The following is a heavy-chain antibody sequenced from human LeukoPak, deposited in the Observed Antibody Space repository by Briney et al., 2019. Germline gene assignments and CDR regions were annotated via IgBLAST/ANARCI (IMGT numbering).Heavy chain of an antibody. Sequence: GGSLRLSRAASGFTFNSYSMNWVRQAPGKGLEWISYISGTSSIINYADSVKGRFTISRDNAKNSLYLQMNSLRAEDTAVYYCARDYDHAFDIWGQGTMVTVSS. CDR3: ARDYDHAFDI. V-gene: IGHV3-48*04. D-gene: IGHD3-3*01. J-gene: IGHJ3*02. CDR1: GFTFNSYS. CDR2: ISGTSSII.